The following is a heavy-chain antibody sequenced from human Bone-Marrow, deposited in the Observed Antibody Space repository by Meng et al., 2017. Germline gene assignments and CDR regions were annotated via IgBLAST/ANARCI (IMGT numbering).Heavy chain of an antibody. CDR1: GFTFSSYA. CDR3: ARGRGYCSGGSCYFDY. J-gene: IGHJ4*02. Sequence: VRVVESGVGLVKPGGSLRLSCAASGFTFSSYAMHWVRQAPGKGLEWVAVISYDGSNKYYADSVKGRFTISRDNSKNTLYLQMNSLRAEDTAVYYCARGRGYCSGGSCYFDYWGQGTLVTVSS. CDR2: ISYDGSNK. D-gene: IGHD2-15*01. V-gene: IGHV3-30*04.